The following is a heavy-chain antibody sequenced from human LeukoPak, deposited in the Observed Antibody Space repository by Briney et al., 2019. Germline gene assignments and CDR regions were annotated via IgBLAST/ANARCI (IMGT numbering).Heavy chain of an antibody. CDR2: TTGSGGNT. Sequence: PGASLRLSCAASGFTFSNYAMSWVRQAPGKGLEWVSATTGSGGNTYYADSVKGRFTISRDNSKNTLYLQMNSLRAEDTAVYYCAKWGDYDVLTGYYVSDYWGQGTLVTVSS. CDR3: AKWGDYDVLTGYYVSDY. CDR1: GFTFSNYA. J-gene: IGHJ4*02. D-gene: IGHD3-9*01. V-gene: IGHV3-23*01.